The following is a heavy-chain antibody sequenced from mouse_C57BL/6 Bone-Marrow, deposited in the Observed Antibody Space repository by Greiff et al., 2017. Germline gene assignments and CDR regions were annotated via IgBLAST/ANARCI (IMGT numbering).Heavy chain of an antibody. CDR1: GFTFSSYG. CDR2: ISSGGSYT. J-gene: IGHJ1*03. V-gene: IGHV5-6*01. Sequence: DVHLVESGGDLVKPGGSLKLSCAASGFTFSSYGMSWVRQTPDKRLEWVATISSGGSYTYYPDSVKGRFTISRDNANTTLYLQMSSLTSEDTAMYYCANYYGSSHWYFDVWGKGTTVTVSS. CDR3: ANYYGSSHWYFDV. D-gene: IGHD1-1*01.